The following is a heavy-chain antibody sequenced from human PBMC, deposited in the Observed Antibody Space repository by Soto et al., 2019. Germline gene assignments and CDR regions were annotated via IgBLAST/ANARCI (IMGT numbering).Heavy chain of an antibody. V-gene: IGHV1-46*01. CDR2: INPSGGRT. D-gene: IGHD3-22*01. Sequence: ASVKVSCKASGNSFTTYYMHWVRQAPGQGLEWMGIINPSGGRTTYAQKFQGRVTMTRDTSTSTFHMGLSSLTSEDTAVYYCAGLYHYDSSGYYDYWGQGTLVTVSS. CDR3: AGLYHYDSSGYYDY. J-gene: IGHJ4*02. CDR1: GNSFTTYY.